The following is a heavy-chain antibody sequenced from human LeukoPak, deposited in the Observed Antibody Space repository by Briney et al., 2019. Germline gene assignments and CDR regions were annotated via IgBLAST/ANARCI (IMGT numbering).Heavy chain of an antibody. CDR2: IYHSGST. CDR3: ARSGGRLAQLDY. V-gene: IGHV4-38-2*02. CDR1: GYSISSNYY. Sequence: PSETLSLTCTVSGYSISSNYYWGWIRQPPGKGLEWIGTIYHSGSTYYNPSLKSRVTISVDTSKNQFFLKLRSVTAADTAVYYCARSGGRLAQLDYWGQGTLVTVSS. D-gene: IGHD1-26*01. J-gene: IGHJ4*02.